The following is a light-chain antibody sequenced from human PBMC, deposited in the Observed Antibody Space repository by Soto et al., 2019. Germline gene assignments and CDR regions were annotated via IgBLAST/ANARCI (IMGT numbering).Light chain of an antibody. J-gene: IGKJ1*01. Sequence: DTVMTQSPLSLPVTPGEPASISCKSSQSLLHSNGYNYVDWYLQKPGQSPQLLISLASNRASWVPDRFSGSGSGTEFTLRISRVEAEDVAVYYCMHPLQVPPTVGRGTKVEIK. CDR2: LAS. CDR3: MHPLQVPPT. V-gene: IGKV2-28*01. CDR1: QSLLHSNGYNY.